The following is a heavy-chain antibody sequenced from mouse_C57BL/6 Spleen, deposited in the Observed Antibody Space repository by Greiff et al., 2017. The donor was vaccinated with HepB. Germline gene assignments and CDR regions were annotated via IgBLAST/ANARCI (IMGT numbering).Heavy chain of an antibody. D-gene: IGHD2-2*01. J-gene: IGHJ3*01. Sequence: EVQLQESGGGLVKPGGSLKLSCAASGFTFSSYAMSWVRQTPEKRLEWVATISDGGSYTYYPDNVKGRFTISRDNAKNNLYLQMSHLKSEDTAMYYCARDGYDERTFAYWGQGTLVTVSA. V-gene: IGHV5-4*01. CDR3: ARDGYDERTFAY. CDR1: GFTFSSYA. CDR2: ISDGGSYT.